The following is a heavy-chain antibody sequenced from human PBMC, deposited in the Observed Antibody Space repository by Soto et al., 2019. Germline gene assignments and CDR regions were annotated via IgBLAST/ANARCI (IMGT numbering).Heavy chain of an antibody. J-gene: IGHJ6*02. CDR1: GDSISSYY. V-gene: IGHV4-59*12. CDR3: AREEVQLYYYDRYYYGMDV. CDR2: IHYSGST. Sequence: SETLSLTCTVSGDSISSYYWSWIRQPPGKGLEWIGYIHYSGSTNYNPSLKSRVTISVDTSKNQFSLKLSSVTAADTAVYYCAREEVQLYYYDRYYYGMDVWGQGTTVTVSS. D-gene: IGHD3-22*01.